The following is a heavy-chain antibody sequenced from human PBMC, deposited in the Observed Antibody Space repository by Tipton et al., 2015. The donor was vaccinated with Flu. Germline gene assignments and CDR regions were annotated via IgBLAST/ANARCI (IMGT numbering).Heavy chain of an antibody. CDR1: GFTFSSYW. Sequence: VQLVQSGGGLVQPGGSLRLSCAASGFTFSSYWMSWVRQAPGKGLEWVANIKQDGSEKYYVDSVKGRFTISRDNAKNSLYLQMNSLRAEDTAVYYCARGPPASLGSWYFNYWGQGTLVTVSS. D-gene: IGHD6-13*01. V-gene: IGHV3-7*03. J-gene: IGHJ4*02. CDR3: ARGPPASLGSWYFNY. CDR2: IKQDGSEK.